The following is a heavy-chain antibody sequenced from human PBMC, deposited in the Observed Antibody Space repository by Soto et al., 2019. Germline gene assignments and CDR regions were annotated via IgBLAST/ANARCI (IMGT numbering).Heavy chain of an antibody. CDR2: ISYDGSNK. V-gene: IGHV3-30-3*01. CDR1: GFTFSSYA. CDR3: ARDGRSSSWYSWFDP. J-gene: IGHJ5*02. Sequence: QVQLVESGGGVVQPGRSLRLSCVASGFTFSSYAMHWVRQAPGKGLEWVAVISYDGSNKYYADSVKGRFTISRDNSKNTLYLQMNSLRAEDTAVYYCARDGRSSSWYSWFDPWGQGTLVTVSS. D-gene: IGHD6-13*01.